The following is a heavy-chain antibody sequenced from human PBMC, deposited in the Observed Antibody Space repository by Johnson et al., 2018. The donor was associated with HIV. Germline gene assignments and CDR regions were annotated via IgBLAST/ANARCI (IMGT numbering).Heavy chain of an antibody. Sequence: QVQLVESGGGVVQPGRSLRLSCAASGFTFSSYAMHWVRQAPGKGLEWVAVISYDGNNKYYADSVKGRFTISRDNSKNTLYLQMNNLRAGDTAVYFCARESRDGPNLRAFDIWGQGTTVIVSS. CDR1: GFTFSSYA. CDR3: ARESRDGPNLRAFDI. D-gene: IGHD5-24*01. V-gene: IGHV3-30*14. CDR2: ISYDGNNK. J-gene: IGHJ3*02.